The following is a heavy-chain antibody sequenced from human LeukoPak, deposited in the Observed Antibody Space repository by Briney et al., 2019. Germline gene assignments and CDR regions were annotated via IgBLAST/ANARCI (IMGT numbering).Heavy chain of an antibody. Sequence: SETLSLTCTVSGGSISSYYWSWIRQPAGKGLEWIGRIYTSGSTNYNPSLKSRVTISVDTSKNQFSLKLSSVTAADTAVYYCARHSGYSSGWYRGVRLDYWGQGTLVTVSS. V-gene: IGHV4-4*07. CDR1: GGSISSYY. J-gene: IGHJ4*02. CDR2: IYTSGST. D-gene: IGHD6-19*01. CDR3: ARHSGYSSGWYRGVRLDY.